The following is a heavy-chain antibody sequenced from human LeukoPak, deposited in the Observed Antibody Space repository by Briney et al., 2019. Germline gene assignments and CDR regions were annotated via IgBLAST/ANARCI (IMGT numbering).Heavy chain of an antibody. CDR3: ARVPVAGTAPYYYYYMDV. J-gene: IGHJ6*03. D-gene: IGHD6-19*01. CDR1: GASISSGSYY. CDR2: IYYSGGT. V-gene: IGHV4-39*07. Sequence: PSETLSLTCTVSGASISSGSYYWGWIRQPPGKGLEWIGNIYYSGGTYYNPSLKSRVTMSVDTSKNQFSLKLSSVTAADTAVYYCARVPVAGTAPYYYYYMDVWGKGTTVTVSS.